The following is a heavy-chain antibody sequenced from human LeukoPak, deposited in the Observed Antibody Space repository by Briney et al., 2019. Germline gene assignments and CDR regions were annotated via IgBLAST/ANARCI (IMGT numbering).Heavy chain of an antibody. J-gene: IGHJ6*03. D-gene: IGHD4-11*01. V-gene: IGHV4-38-2*02. CDR1: GYSISSGYY. CDR2: IYHSGST. Sequence: PSETLSLTCTVSGYSISSGYYRGWIRQPPGKGLEWIGSIYHSGSTYYNPSLKSRVTISVDTSKNQFSLKLSSVTAADTAVYYCARVGRTTVSYYYMDVWGKGTTVTVSS. CDR3: ARVGRTTVSYYYMDV.